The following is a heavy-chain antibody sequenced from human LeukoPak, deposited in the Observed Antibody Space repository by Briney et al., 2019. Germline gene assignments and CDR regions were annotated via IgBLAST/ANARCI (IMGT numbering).Heavy chain of an antibody. V-gene: IGHV4-34*01. CDR2: TNHSGST. Sequence: SETLSLTCAVYGGSFSGYYWSWIRQPPGKGLEWIGETNHSGSTNYNPSLKSRVTISVDTSKNQFSLKLSSVTAADTAVYYCARGVTIFGVVSPTFIRYYYYGMDVWGQGTTVTVSS. CDR1: GGSFSGYY. D-gene: IGHD3-3*01. J-gene: IGHJ6*02. CDR3: ARGVTIFGVVSPTFIRYYYYGMDV.